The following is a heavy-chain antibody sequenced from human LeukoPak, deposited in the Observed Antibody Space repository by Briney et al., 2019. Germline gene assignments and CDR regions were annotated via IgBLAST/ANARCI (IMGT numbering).Heavy chain of an antibody. J-gene: IGHJ4*02. D-gene: IGHD1-26*01. Sequence: GGSLRLSCAASGFTFDDYGMSWVRQAPGKGLEWVSGINWNGGSTGYADSGKGRFTISRDNAKNSLYLQMNSLRAEDTALYDCASGGIYYGAAFDFWGQGTLVTVSS. V-gene: IGHV3-20*01. CDR1: GFTFDDYG. CDR2: INWNGGST. CDR3: ASGGIYYGAAFDF.